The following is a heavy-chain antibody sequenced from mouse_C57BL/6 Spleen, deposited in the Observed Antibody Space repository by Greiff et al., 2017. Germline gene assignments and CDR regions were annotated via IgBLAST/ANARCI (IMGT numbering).Heavy chain of an antibody. V-gene: IGHV1-81*01. CDR2: IYPRRGNT. D-gene: IGHD3-2*02. Sequence: QVQLQQSGAELARPGASVQLSCKAPGYTFTSYGISRVKQSTGQGLEWIGEIYPRRGNTYYNEKFKGKATLTADKSSSTAYMELRSLTSEDSAVYFCATDSSGYGGIDYWGQGTTLTVSS. J-gene: IGHJ2*01. CDR3: ATDSSGYGGIDY. CDR1: GYTFTSYG.